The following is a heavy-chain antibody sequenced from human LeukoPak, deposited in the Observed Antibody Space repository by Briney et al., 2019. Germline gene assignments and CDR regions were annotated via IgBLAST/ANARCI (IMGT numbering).Heavy chain of an antibody. CDR3: AKETSGYYSGSFDY. J-gene: IGHJ4*02. CDR2: IYSGGST. Sequence: GGSLRLSCAASGFTVSSNYMSWVRQAPGKGLEWVSVIYSGGSTYYADSVKGRFTISRDNSKNTLYLQMNSLRAEDTAVYYCAKETSGYYSGSFDYWGQGTLVTVSS. V-gene: IGHV3-53*01. D-gene: IGHD3-3*01. CDR1: GFTVSSNY.